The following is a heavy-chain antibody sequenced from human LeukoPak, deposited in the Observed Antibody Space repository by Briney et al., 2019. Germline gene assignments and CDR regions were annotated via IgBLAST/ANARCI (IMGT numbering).Heavy chain of an antibody. CDR1: GYTFTSYG. CDR3: AGHYDSSGLYYYYGMDV. Sequence: ASVKVSCKASGYTFTSYGISWVRQAPGQGLEWMGWISAYNGNTNYAQKLQGRVTMTTDTSTSTAYMELRSLRSDDTAVYYCAGHYDSSGLYYYYGMDVWGQGTTVTVSS. V-gene: IGHV1-18*01. CDR2: ISAYNGNT. D-gene: IGHD3-22*01. J-gene: IGHJ6*02.